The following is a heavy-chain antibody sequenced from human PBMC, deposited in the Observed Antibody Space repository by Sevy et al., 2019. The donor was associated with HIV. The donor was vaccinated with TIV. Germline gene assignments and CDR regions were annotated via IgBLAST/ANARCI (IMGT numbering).Heavy chain of an antibody. CDR2: IVVGSGVT. J-gene: IGHJ3*01. V-gene: IGHV1-58*01. CDR3: AAEDTGTFGGHLRVFAV. Sequence: ASVKVSCKASGFTFSSSAVQWVRQARGQRLEWIGWIVVGSGVTNYEQNSQERVTIARDMSTSTVYMELTSLRSENTAVYYCAAEDTGTFGGHLRVFAVWGQGTVVTVSS. D-gene: IGHD3-16*01. CDR1: GFTFSSSA.